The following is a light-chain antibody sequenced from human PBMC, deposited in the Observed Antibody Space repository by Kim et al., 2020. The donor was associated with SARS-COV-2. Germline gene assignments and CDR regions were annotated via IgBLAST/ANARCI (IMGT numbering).Light chain of an antibody. V-gene: IGKV3-20*01. CDR3: QQYGSSRRT. Sequence: EIVLTQSPGTLSLSPGERATLSCRASQSVSSSYIAWYQQKPGQAPRLLIYDASSRATGIPDRFSGSGSGTDFTLTISRLEPEDFAVYYCQQYGSSRRTFGQGTKVDIK. CDR2: DAS. J-gene: IGKJ1*01. CDR1: QSVSSSY.